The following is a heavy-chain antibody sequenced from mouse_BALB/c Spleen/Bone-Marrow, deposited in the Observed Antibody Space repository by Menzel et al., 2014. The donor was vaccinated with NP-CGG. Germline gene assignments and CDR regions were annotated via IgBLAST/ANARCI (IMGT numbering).Heavy chain of an antibody. V-gene: IGHV4-1*02. CDR1: GFDFSRYW. CDR2: INPDSSTI. Sequence: EVKLMESGGGLVQPGGSLKLSCAASGFDFSRYWMSWVRQAPGKGLEWIGEINPDSSTINYTPSLKDKFIISRDNAKNTLYLQMSKVRSEDTALYYCARLGYYGSSDYWGQGTTLTVSS. J-gene: IGHJ2*01. CDR3: ARLGYYGSSDY. D-gene: IGHD1-1*01.